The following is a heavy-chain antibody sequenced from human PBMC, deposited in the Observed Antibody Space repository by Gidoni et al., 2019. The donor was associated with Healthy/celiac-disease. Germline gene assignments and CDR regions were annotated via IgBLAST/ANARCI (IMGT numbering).Heavy chain of an antibody. D-gene: IGHD2-8*01. CDR2: MNPNSGNT. V-gene: IGHV1-8*01. CDR1: GYTFTSYD. CDR3: ARDRPPCTNGVCSYYYYGMDV. Sequence: QVQLVQSGAEVKKPGASVKVSCKASGYTFTSYDINWVRQATGQGLEWMGWMNPNSGNTGYAQKFQGRVTMTRNTSISTAYMELSSLRSEDTAVYYCARDRPPCTNGVCSYYYYGMDVWGQGTTVTVSS. J-gene: IGHJ6*02.